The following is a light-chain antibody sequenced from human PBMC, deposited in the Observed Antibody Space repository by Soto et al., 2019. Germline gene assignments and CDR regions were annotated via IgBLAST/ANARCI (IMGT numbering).Light chain of an antibody. V-gene: IGKV1-5*01. CDR2: DAS. CDR3: QQYNHYLTWT. J-gene: IGKJ1*01. Sequence: DIQMTQSPSTLTASVGDSVTITCRASQSLRSSLAWYQQKPGKAPQGLIYDASILESGVPSRFSGSGSGTEFTLTITSLQPDDFATYYCQQYNHYLTWTFGQGTKVEIK. CDR1: QSLRSS.